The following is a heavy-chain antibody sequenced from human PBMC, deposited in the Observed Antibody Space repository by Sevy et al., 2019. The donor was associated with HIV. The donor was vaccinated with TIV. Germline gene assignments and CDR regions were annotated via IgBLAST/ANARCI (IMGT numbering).Heavy chain of an antibody. CDR2: ISSSSSTI. J-gene: IGHJ4*02. D-gene: IGHD6-13*01. V-gene: IGHV3-48*02. CDR1: GFTFSSYS. CDR3: ASAPVIAAAGTLDY. Sequence: GGSLRLSCAASGFTFSSYSMNWVRQAPGKGLEWVSYISSSSSTIYYADSVKGGFTISRDNAKNSLYLQMNSLKDKDKAVYYCASAPVIAAAGTLDYWGQGTLVTVSS.